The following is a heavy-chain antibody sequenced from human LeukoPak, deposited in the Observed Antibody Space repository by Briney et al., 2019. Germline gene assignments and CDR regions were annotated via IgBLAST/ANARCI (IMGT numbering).Heavy chain of an antibody. CDR3: ARPFSSSYYYYYMDV. CDR1: GYTFTGYY. CDR2: INPNSGGT. J-gene: IGHJ6*03. D-gene: IGHD6-13*01. V-gene: IGHV1-2*02. Sequence: ASVKVSCKASGYTFTGYYMHCVRQAPGQGLEWMGWINPNSGGTKYAQKFQGRVTMTRDTSISTAYMELSRLRSDDTAVYYCARPFSSSYYYYYMDVWGKGTTVTVSS.